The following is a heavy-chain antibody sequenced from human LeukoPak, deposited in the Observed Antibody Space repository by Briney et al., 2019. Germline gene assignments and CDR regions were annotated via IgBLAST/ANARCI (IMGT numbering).Heavy chain of an antibody. CDR3: ARGSVLGYYFES. D-gene: IGHD3-10*02. Sequence: GGSLRLSCAASGFTFSSYGMHWVRQAPGKGLEWVAFIRYDGSNKYYADSVKGRFTISRDNSKNTLYLQMNSLRVEDTALYYCARGSVLGYYFESWGPGTLVTVSP. J-gene: IGHJ4*02. V-gene: IGHV3-30*02. CDR2: IRYDGSNK. CDR1: GFTFSSYG.